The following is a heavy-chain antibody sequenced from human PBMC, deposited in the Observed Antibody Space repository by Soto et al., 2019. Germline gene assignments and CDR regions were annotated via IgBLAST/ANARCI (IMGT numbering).Heavy chain of an antibody. CDR3: ARDPAARPRSTFDY. Sequence: QPGGSLRLSCAASGFTFSSYGMHWVRQAPGKGLEWVAVIWYDGSNKYYADSVKGRFTISRDNSKNTLYLQMSSLRAEDTAVYYCARDPAARPRSTFDYWGQGTLVTVSS. CDR2: IWYDGSNK. CDR1: GFTFSSYG. V-gene: IGHV3-33*01. J-gene: IGHJ4*02. D-gene: IGHD6-6*01.